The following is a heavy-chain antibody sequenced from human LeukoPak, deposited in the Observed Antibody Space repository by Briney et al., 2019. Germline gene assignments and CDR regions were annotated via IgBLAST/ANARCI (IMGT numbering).Heavy chain of an antibody. V-gene: IGHV1-2*02. Sequence: ASVKVSCKASGYTFTSYGISWVRQAPGQGLEWMGWINPNSGGTNYAQKFQGRVTMTRDTSISTAYMELSRLRSDDTAVYYCARGRIIVAAGTPAGWFDPWGQGTLVTVSS. CDR2: INPNSGGT. CDR3: ARGRIIVAAGTPAGWFDP. D-gene: IGHD6-13*01. CDR1: GYTFTSYG. J-gene: IGHJ5*02.